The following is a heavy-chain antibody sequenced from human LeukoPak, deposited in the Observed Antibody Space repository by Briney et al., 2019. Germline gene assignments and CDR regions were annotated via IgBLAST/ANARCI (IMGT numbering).Heavy chain of an antibody. J-gene: IGHJ4*02. CDR1: GYSFNTYW. V-gene: IGHV5-10-1*01. D-gene: IGHD1-26*01. CDR2: IDPSDSYT. CDR3: ARGRRRGSYRVDY. Sequence: PGESLRISCKGSGYSFNTYWINWVRQMPGKGLEWMGGIDPSDSYTNYSPSFQGHVTMSVDKSISTAYLQWSSLKASDTAMYYCARGRRRGSYRVDYWGQGTLVTVSS.